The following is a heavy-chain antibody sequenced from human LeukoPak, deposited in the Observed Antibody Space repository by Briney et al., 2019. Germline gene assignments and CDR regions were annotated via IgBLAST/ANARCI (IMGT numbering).Heavy chain of an antibody. CDR1: GFTVSISY. D-gene: IGHD1-14*01. V-gene: IGHV3-7*02. CDR2: IKQDGSEK. CDR3: AEPLRDY. J-gene: IGHJ4*02. Sequence: PGGSLRLSCAASGFTVSISYMNWVRQAPGKGLEWVANIKQDGSEKYYVDSVKGRFTISRDNAKNSLYLQMNSLRAEDTAVYYCAEPLRDYWGQGTLVTVSS.